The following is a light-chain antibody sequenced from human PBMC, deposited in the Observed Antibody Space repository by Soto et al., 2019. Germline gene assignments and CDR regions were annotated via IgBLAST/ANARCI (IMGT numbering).Light chain of an antibody. CDR3: CSYAGSYTLVV. CDR2: DVS. CDR1: SSDVGGYNY. J-gene: IGLJ2*01. Sequence: QSVLTQPRSVSGSPGQLVTISCTGTSSDVGGYNYVSWYQQHPGKAPKLMIYDVSKRPSGVPDRFSGSKSGNTASLTISGLQAEDEADYYCCSYAGSYTLVVFGGGTKLTVL. V-gene: IGLV2-11*01.